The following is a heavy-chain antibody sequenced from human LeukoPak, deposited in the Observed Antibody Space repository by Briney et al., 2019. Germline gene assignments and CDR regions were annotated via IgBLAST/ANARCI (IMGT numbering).Heavy chain of an antibody. CDR1: GGSISNYY. J-gene: IGHJ4*02. D-gene: IGHD2-15*01. CDR3: AIGSYCSGGSCYPLFDY. Sequence: ETLSLTCTLSGGSISNYYWSWIRQPPGKGLEWVSGIYSDGSTYYADSVKGRFTISRDSSKNTLYLQMNSLRAEDTAVYYCAIGSYCSGGSCYPLFDYWGRGTLVTVSS. V-gene: IGHV3-53*01. CDR2: IYSDGST.